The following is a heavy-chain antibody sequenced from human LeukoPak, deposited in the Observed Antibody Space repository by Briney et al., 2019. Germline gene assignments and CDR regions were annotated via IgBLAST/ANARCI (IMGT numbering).Heavy chain of an antibody. Sequence: GGSLRLSCVGSGFTFSSYWMSWVRQAPGKGLEWVANIKQDGSEKYYVDSVKGRFTISRDNAKNSLYLQMNSLRAEDTAIYYCAKTGYYYYDGVDVWGQGTTVTVSS. CDR1: GFTFSSYW. V-gene: IGHV3-7*03. D-gene: IGHD1-1*01. CDR2: IKQDGSEK. CDR3: AKTGYYYYDGVDV. J-gene: IGHJ6*02.